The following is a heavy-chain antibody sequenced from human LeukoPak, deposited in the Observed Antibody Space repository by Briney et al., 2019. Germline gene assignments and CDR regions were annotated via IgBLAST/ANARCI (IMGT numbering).Heavy chain of an antibody. J-gene: IGHJ6*02. CDR1: GGSISSYY. CDR2: ISYSGST. D-gene: IGHD6-6*01. Sequence: SETLSLTCTVSGGSISSYYWSWIRQPPGKGLEWIGYISYSGSTNYNPSLESRVTISVDTSKNQFSLKLRSLTAADTAVYYCARQWPLYSSSYYYYYGMDVWGQGTTVTVSS. CDR3: ARQWPLYSSSYYYYYGMDV. V-gene: IGHV4-59*08.